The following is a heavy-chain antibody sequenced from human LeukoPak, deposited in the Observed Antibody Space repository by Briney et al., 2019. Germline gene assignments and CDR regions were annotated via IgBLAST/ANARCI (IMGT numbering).Heavy chain of an antibody. Sequence: SETLSLTCTVSGGSISSSSHYWGWIRQPPGKGLEWIGSIYDSGSTYYNPSLKSRVTISVDTPKNQFSLKLTSMTAADTAVYYCARHAWGSSWYYWFDPWGQGTLVTVSS. CDR2: IYDSGST. CDR3: ARHAWGSSWYYWFDP. CDR1: GGSISSSSHY. D-gene: IGHD6-13*01. J-gene: IGHJ5*02. V-gene: IGHV4-39*01.